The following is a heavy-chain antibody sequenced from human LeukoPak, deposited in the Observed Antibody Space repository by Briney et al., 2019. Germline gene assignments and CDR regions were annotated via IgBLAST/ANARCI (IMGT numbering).Heavy chain of an antibody. Sequence: GGSLRLSCAASGFTFSTYSMNWVRQAPGKGLEGVSSISSSSTYIYYADSLKGRFTISRDNAKNSLVLQMNSLRAEDTAIYYCARVFIVGAPRGAFDIWGQGTMVTVSS. CDR2: ISSSSTYI. D-gene: IGHD1-26*01. CDR3: ARVFIVGAPRGAFDI. V-gene: IGHV3-21*01. CDR1: GFTFSTYS. J-gene: IGHJ3*02.